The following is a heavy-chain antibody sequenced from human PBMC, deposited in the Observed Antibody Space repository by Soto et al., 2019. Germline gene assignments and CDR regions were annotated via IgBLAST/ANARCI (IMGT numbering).Heavy chain of an antibody. V-gene: IGHV5-51*01. CDR2: IYPGDSDT. J-gene: IGHJ6*02. CDR1: GYSFTSYW. D-gene: IGHD1-1*01. Sequence: GESLKISCKGSGYSFTSYWIGWVRQMPGKGLEWMGIIYPGDSDTRYSPSFQGQVTISADKSISTAYLQWSSLKASATAMYYCARPLFVSGDYSMDIWGQGSTVAVSS. CDR3: ARPLFVSGDYSMDI.